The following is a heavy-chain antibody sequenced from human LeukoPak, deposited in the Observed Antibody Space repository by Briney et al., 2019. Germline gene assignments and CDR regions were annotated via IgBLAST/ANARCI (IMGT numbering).Heavy chain of an antibody. Sequence: GGSLRLSCAASEFTFRTYGMHWVRQAPGKGLEWVALISNDGSNKYYAESVKGRFTISRDNSKNTLHLQMNSLRAEDTAVYYCAKVRAARANDAFGIWGQGTMVTVAP. CDR3: AKVRAARANDAFGI. CDR1: EFTFRTYG. J-gene: IGHJ3*02. D-gene: IGHD2-15*01. V-gene: IGHV3-30*18. CDR2: ISNDGSNK.